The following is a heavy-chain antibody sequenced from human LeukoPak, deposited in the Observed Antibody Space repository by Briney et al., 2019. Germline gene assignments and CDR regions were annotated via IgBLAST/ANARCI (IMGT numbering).Heavy chain of an antibody. Sequence: PGGSLRLSCAASGFTFSSYAMSWVRQAPGKGLEWVSAISGSGGSTYYADSVKGRFTISRDNAKNSLYLQMNSLRAEDTAVYYCARDRGNSSGWPHWGQGTLVTVSS. D-gene: IGHD6-19*01. J-gene: IGHJ4*02. V-gene: IGHV3-23*01. CDR2: ISGSGGST. CDR3: ARDRGNSSGWPH. CDR1: GFTFSSYA.